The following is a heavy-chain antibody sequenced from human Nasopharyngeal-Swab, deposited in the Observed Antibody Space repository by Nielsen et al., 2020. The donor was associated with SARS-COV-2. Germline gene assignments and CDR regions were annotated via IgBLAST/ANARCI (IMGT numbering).Heavy chain of an antibody. CDR3: TRDSDIHDSSGYYYY. CDR2: IRSKAYGGTT. D-gene: IGHD3-22*01. V-gene: IGHV3-49*03. J-gene: IGHJ4*02. Sequence: GESLKISCTASGFTFGDYAMSWFRQAPGKGLEWVGSIRSKAYGGTTEYAASVKGRFTISRDDSKSIAYLQMNSLKTEDTAVYYCTRDSDIHDSSGYYYYWGQGTLVTVSS. CDR1: GFTFGDYA.